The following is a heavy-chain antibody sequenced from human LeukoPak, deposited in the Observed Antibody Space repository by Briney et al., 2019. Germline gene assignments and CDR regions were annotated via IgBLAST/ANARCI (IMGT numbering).Heavy chain of an antibody. Sequence: SETLSLTCTVSGGSISSSTYYWGWIRQPPGKGLEWIGSIYYSGSTYYNPSLKSRVTISVDTSKNQFSLKLSSVTAADTAVYYCARDASSGWRYFDYWGQGTLVTVSS. CDR2: IYYSGST. V-gene: IGHV4-39*07. CDR1: GGSISSSTYY. CDR3: ARDASSGWRYFDY. J-gene: IGHJ4*02. D-gene: IGHD6-19*01.